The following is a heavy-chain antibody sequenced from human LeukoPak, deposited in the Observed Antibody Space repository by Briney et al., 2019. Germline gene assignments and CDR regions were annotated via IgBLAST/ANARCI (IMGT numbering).Heavy chain of an antibody. V-gene: IGHV1-18*01. Sequence: ASVKVSCKASGYTFTSCAISWVRQAPGQGLEWMGWISAYNGNTNYAQKLQGGVTMTTDTSASTAYMELRSLRSDDTAVYYCARGSPCSTSCPLDYWGQGTLVTVSS. D-gene: IGHD2-2*01. CDR3: ARGSPCSTSCPLDY. CDR2: ISAYNGNT. J-gene: IGHJ4*02. CDR1: GYTFTSCA.